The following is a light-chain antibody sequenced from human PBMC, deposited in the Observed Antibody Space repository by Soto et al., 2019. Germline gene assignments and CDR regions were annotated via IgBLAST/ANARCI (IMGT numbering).Light chain of an antibody. Sequence: VLTQSPGTLPLSPGERATLSCRASQSVTNYLVWYQQKAGQAPRLLIYGASSRAPGIPDRFSGSGSGTDFTLTINRLGPEDSAVYYCQQFDTSPYTFGQGTKVEIK. CDR1: QSVTNY. CDR3: QQFDTSPYT. J-gene: IGKJ2*01. V-gene: IGKV3-20*01. CDR2: GAS.